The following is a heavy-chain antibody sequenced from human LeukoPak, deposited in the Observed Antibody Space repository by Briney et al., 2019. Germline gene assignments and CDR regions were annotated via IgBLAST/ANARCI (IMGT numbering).Heavy chain of an antibody. CDR2: INHSGST. D-gene: IGHD3-16*02. Sequence: SETLSLTCTVSGGSISSSSYYWSWIRQPPGKGLEWIGEINHSGSTNYNPSLKSRVTISVDTSKNQFSLKLSSVTAADTAVYYCARGPLYYDYVWGSYRLYNWFDPWGQGTLVTVSS. CDR1: GGSISSSSYY. V-gene: IGHV4-39*07. J-gene: IGHJ5*02. CDR3: ARGPLYYDYVWGSYRLYNWFDP.